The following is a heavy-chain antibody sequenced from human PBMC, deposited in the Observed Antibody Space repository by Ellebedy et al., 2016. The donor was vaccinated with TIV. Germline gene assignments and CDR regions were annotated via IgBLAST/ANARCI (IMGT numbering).Heavy chain of an antibody. V-gene: IGHV3-30*18. CDR2: ISYDGSNK. D-gene: IGHD6-19*01. CDR1: GFTFSTYG. Sequence: PGGSLRLSCAASGFTFSTYGMHWVRQAPGKGLEWVAVISYDGSNKYYVDSVKGRFTISRDNSKNTLYLQMNSLRAEDTAVYYCAKDGVAGTARIKNWFDPWGQGTLVTVSS. J-gene: IGHJ5*02. CDR3: AKDGVAGTARIKNWFDP.